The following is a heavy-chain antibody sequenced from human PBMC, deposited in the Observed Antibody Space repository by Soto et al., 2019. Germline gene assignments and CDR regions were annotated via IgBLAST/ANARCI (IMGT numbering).Heavy chain of an antibody. CDR2: ISSSSYI. CDR1: GFTFSSYS. CDR3: ASPYCSGGSCYSDYYGMDV. V-gene: IGHV3-21*01. D-gene: IGHD2-15*01. Sequence: GGSLRLSCAASGFTFSSYSMNWVRQAPGKGLEWVSSISSSSYIYYADSVKGRFTISRDNAKNSLYLQMNSLRAEDTAVYYCASPYCSGGSCYSDYYGMDVWGQGTTVTVSS. J-gene: IGHJ6*02.